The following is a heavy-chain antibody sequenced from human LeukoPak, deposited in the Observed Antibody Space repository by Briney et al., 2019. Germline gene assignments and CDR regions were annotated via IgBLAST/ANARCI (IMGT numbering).Heavy chain of an antibody. CDR1: GGSFSGYY. Sequence: SETLSLTCAVYGGSFSGYYWSWIRQPPGKGLEWIGEINHSGSTNYNPSLKSRVTISVDTSKNQFSLKLSSVTAADTAVYYCARRSTTMVRGVIITYGYWGQGTLVTVSS. J-gene: IGHJ4*02. CDR2: INHSGST. V-gene: IGHV4-34*01. D-gene: IGHD3-10*01. CDR3: ARRSTTMVRGVIITYGY.